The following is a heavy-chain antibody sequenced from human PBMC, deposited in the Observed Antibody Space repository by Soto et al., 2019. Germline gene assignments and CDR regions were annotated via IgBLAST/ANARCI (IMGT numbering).Heavy chain of an antibody. CDR3: ARERGRLSGDCLDS. V-gene: IGHV4-39*02. Sequence: QLHLQESGPRLVKPSETLSLTCTVSGGSISISSYYWGWIRQPPGKGLEWIGSINYSGNTYYNVSLKSRVTISVDTSKNQFSLNLSSVTAADTAVYYCARERGRLSGDCLDSWGQGTLVTVSS. D-gene: IGHD2-21*02. CDR1: GGSISISSYY. J-gene: IGHJ4*02. CDR2: INYSGNT.